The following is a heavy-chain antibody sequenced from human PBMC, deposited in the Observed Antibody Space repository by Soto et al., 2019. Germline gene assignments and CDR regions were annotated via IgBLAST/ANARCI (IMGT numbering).Heavy chain of an antibody. V-gene: IGHV1-18*01. CDR1: GYTSTSYG. CDR3: ARKDYYDSSGYYRIYAFDI. D-gene: IGHD3-22*01. J-gene: IGHJ3*02. CDR2: ISAYNGNT. Sequence: ASVKVSCKASGYTSTSYGISWVRQAPGQGLEWMGWISAYNGNTNYAQKLQGRVTMTTDTSTSTAYMELRSLRSDDTAVYYCARKDYYDSSGYYRIYAFDIWGQGTMVTVSS.